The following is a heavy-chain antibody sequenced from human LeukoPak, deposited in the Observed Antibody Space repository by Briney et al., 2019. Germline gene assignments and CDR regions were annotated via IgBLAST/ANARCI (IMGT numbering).Heavy chain of an antibody. CDR3: AVRAAGTGD. CDR1: GYTFTSYG. D-gene: IGHD6-13*01. CDR2: INPNSGGT. J-gene: IGHJ4*02. V-gene: IGHV1-8*02. Sequence: ASVKVSCKASGYTFTSYGISWVRQAPGQGLEWMGWINPNSGGTNYAQKFQGRVTMTRNTSISTAYMELSSLRSEDTAVYYCAVRAAGTGDWGQGTLVTVSS.